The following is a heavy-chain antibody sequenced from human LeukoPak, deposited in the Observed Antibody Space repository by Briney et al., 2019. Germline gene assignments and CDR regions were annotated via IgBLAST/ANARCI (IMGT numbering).Heavy chain of an antibody. Sequence: SETLSLTCTVSGGSISSSSYYWGWMRHPPGKGWEWRVSIYYSGSTYYNPSRKSRVTISVDTPKNQFSLTLSSVTGPDPAVYYCAGRDCFMSRGPSATAVWGQGRMVTVSS. CDR2: IYYSGST. CDR3: AGRDCFMSRGPSATAV. CDR1: GGSISSSSYY. D-gene: IGHD1-26*01. V-gene: IGHV4-39*01. J-gene: IGHJ3*01.